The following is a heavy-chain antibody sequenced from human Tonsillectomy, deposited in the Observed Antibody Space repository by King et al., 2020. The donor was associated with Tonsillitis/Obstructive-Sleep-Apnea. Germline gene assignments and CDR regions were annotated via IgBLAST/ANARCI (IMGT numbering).Heavy chain of an antibody. CDR3: ANARGWGNYYYYGMDV. J-gene: IGHJ6*02. CDR1: GFTFSSYG. V-gene: IGHV3-30*18. CDR2: ISYDGSNK. Sequence: VQLVESGGGVVQPGRSLRLSCAASGFTFSSYGMHWVRQAPGKGLEWVAVISYDGSNKYYADSVKGRFAISRDNSKNTLYLQMNSLRAEDTAMYYCANARGWGNYYYYGMDVWGQGTTVTVSS. D-gene: IGHD7-27*01.